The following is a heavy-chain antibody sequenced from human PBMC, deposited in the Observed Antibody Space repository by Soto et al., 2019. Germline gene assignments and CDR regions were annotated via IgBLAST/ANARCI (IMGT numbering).Heavy chain of an antibody. J-gene: IGHJ4*02. CDR2: ISYDGSNK. CDR1: GFTFSSYA. D-gene: IGHD3-22*01. Sequence: PGGYLRLSCAASGFTFSSYAMHWVRQAPGKGLEWVAVISYDGSNKYYADSVKGRFTISRDNSKNTLYLQMNSLRAEDTAVYYCARDRGGSDYYGSRGYCGGIDYCGKGTLDTV. CDR3: ARDRGGSDYYGSRGYCGGIDY. V-gene: IGHV3-30-3*01.